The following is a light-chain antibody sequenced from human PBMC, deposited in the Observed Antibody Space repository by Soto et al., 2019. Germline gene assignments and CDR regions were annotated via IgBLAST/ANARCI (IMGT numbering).Light chain of an antibody. Sequence: QSALTQPASVSGSPGQSITIYCTGTSSDIGDYDYVSWYQHLPGKAPKLLIFDVTHRPSGVSDPFSGSKSGNTASLTISGVRPEDEADYYCCSYTDIALDVVFGGGTKLTVL. CDR1: SSDIGDYDY. CDR3: CSYTDIALDVV. CDR2: DVT. J-gene: IGLJ2*01. V-gene: IGLV2-14*01.